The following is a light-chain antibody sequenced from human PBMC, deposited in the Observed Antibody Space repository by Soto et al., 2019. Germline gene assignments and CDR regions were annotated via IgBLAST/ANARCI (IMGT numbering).Light chain of an antibody. J-gene: IGKJ2*01. CDR2: AAS. CDR1: QSISTY. CDR3: QQCSSSPPYT. V-gene: IGKV1-39*01. Sequence: DIQMTQSPSSLSASVGDTVTIACRASQSISTYLNWYQQKPGKAPRLLIYAASDLQTGVPSRFSGSGSGTEFTLTISSLQPEDFATYYCQQCSSSPPYTFGQGTKLEMK.